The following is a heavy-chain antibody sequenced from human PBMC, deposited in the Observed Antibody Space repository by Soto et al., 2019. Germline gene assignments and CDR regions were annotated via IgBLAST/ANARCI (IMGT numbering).Heavy chain of an antibody. Sequence: RASVKVSCKASGGTFSSYAISWVRQAPGQGLEWMGGIIPIFGTANYAQKFQGRVTITADESTSTAYMELSSLRSEDTAVYYCARERSYDILTGYPYYGMDVWGQGTTVTVSS. J-gene: IGHJ6*02. V-gene: IGHV1-69*13. CDR2: IIPIFGTA. CDR1: GGTFSSYA. D-gene: IGHD3-9*01. CDR3: ARERSYDILTGYPYYGMDV.